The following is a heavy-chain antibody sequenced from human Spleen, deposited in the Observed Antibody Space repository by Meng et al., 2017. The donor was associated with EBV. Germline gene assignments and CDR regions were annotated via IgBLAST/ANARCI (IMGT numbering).Heavy chain of an antibody. CDR1: GGTCSSYA. J-gene: IGHJ4*02. D-gene: IGHD5-18*01. CDR3: ARIEDTALDHYFDY. V-gene: IGHV1-69*01. CDR2: IIPMFGTA. Sequence: QVKVVKSGGEVKKSGSAVKVSCKASGGTCSSYAINWVRQAPGQGLEWMGGIIPMFGTANYAQKFQGRVTITADVFTSTAYMEMSSLRSEDTAVYYCARIEDTALDHYFDYWGQGTLVTVSS.